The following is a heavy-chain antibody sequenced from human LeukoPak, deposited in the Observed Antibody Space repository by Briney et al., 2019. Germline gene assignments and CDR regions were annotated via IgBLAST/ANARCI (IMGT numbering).Heavy chain of an antibody. CDR2: TFHDGSA. D-gene: IGHD4-17*01. Sequence: KTSETLSLTCTVSGGSVSSGSYYWSWIRKPPGKGLEWIGFTFHDGSAYYNPSFRSRAIISVDTSRSQFSLRLTSVTTADTAVYFCAREVRGPTVDFDYWGQGTLVTVSS. J-gene: IGHJ4*02. CDR3: AREVRGPTVDFDY. V-gene: IGHV4-61*01. CDR1: GGSVSSGSYY.